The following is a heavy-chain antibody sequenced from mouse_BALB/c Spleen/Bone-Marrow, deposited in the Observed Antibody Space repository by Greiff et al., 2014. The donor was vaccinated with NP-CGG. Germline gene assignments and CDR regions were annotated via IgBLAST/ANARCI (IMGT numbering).Heavy chain of an antibody. CDR1: GYAFTSYN. Sequence: VQLKESGPELVKPGASVKGSCKASGYAFTSYNMYWVKQSHGKSLEWIGYIDPYNGGTSYNQKFKGKATLTVDKSSSTAYMHLNSLTSEDSAVYYCARENYGSSPAYWGQGTLVTVSA. V-gene: IGHV1S135*01. CDR2: IDPYNGGT. CDR3: ARENYGSSPAY. D-gene: IGHD1-1*01. J-gene: IGHJ3*01.